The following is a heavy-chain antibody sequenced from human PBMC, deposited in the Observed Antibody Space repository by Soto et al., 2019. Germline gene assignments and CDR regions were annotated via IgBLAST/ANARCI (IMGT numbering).Heavy chain of an antibody. Sequence: PGGSLRLSCAVSGFTFSSYWMSWVRQAPGKGLEWVATIKQDGGEKYYVDSVKGRFTIFRDTAKNSLYLQMNSLRAEDTAVYYCASCPPTSSGYYYYYGMDVWGQGTTVTVSS. CDR2: IKQDGGEK. CDR3: ASCPPTSSGYYYYYGMDV. J-gene: IGHJ6*02. D-gene: IGHD3-22*01. V-gene: IGHV3-7*01. CDR1: GFTFSSYW.